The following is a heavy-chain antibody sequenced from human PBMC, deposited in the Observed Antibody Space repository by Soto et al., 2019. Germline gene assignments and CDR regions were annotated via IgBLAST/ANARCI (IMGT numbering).Heavy chain of an antibody. V-gene: IGHV3-66*01. Sequence: GGSLRLSCAASGFTVSSNYMSWVRQAPGKGLEWVSVIYSGGSTYYADSVKGRFTISRDNSKNTLYLQMNSLRAEDTAVYYCARVGLWFGKFAYYVDVWGKGTTVTVSS. CDR2: IYSGGST. CDR3: ARVGLWFGKFAYYVDV. D-gene: IGHD3-10*01. CDR1: GFTVSSNY. J-gene: IGHJ6*03.